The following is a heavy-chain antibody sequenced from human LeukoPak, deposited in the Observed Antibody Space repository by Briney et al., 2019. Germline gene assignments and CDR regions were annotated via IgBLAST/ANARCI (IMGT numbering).Heavy chain of an antibody. V-gene: IGHV1-69*05. Sequence: SVKVSCKASGGTFSSYAISWVRQALGQGLEWMGGIIPIFGTANYAQKFQGRVTITTDESTSTAYMELSSLRSEDTAVYYCAREATYYYDSSGPRRGWFDPWGQGTLVTVSS. CDR2: IIPIFGTA. J-gene: IGHJ5*02. D-gene: IGHD3-22*01. CDR3: AREATYYYDSSGPRRGWFDP. CDR1: GGTFSSYA.